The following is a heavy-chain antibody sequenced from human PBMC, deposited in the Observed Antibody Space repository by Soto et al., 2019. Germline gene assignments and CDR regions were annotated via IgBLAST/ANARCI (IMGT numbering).Heavy chain of an antibody. Sequence: ETLSLTCTVSGGSISSYYWSWIRQPPGKGLEWIGYIYYSGSTNYNPSLKSRVTISVDTSKNQFSLKLSSVTAADTAVYYGARDSQKAFDIWGQGTMVTVSS. J-gene: IGHJ3*02. CDR1: GGSISSYY. V-gene: IGHV4-59*01. CDR2: IYYSGST. CDR3: ARDSQKAFDI.